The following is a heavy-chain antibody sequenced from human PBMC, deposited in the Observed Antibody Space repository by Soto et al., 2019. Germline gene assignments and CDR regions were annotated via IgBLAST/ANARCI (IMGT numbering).Heavy chain of an antibody. V-gene: IGHV1-69*01. Sequence: QVQLVQSGAEVKKPGSSVKVSCKASGGTFSSYAISWVRQAPGQGLEWMGGIIPIFGTANYAQKFQGRVTITADESTSTAYMELRSLRSEDTAVYYCASAYYGGNDFYYFDYWGQGTLVTVSS. CDR2: IIPIFGTA. CDR3: ASAYYGGNDFYYFDY. J-gene: IGHJ4*02. D-gene: IGHD4-17*01. CDR1: GGTFSSYA.